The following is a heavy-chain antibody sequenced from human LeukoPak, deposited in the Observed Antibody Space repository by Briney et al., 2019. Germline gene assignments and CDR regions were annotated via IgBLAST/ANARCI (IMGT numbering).Heavy chain of an antibody. CDR2: IYHSGST. CDR1: SGSISSSYW. J-gene: IGHJ6*02. CDR3: ARDFRERRGITGPHGMDV. Sequence: SEILSLTCAVSSGSISSSYWWSWVRQPPGKGLEWIGEIYHSGSTNYNPSLKSRVTISIDKSKNQFSLRLSSVTAADTAVYYCARDFRERRGITGPHGMDVWGQGTTVTVSS. D-gene: IGHD1-20*01. V-gene: IGHV4-4*02.